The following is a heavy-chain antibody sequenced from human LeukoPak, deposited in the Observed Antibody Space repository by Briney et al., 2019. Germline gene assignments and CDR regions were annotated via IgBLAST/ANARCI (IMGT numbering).Heavy chain of an antibody. Sequence: SETLSLTCTVSGGSISSYYWSWIRQPPGKGLEWIGYIYYSGSTNYNPSLKSRVTISVDTSENQFSLKLSSVTAADTAVYYCARAHRAAAGNYYFDYWGQGTLVTVSS. CDR3: ARAHRAAAGNYYFDY. J-gene: IGHJ4*02. V-gene: IGHV4-59*01. CDR2: IYYSGST. D-gene: IGHD6-13*01. CDR1: GGSISSYY.